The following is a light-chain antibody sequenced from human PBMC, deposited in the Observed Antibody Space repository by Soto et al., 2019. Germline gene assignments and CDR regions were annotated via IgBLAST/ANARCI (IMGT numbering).Light chain of an antibody. V-gene: IGKV3-20*01. J-gene: IGKJ3*01. CDR1: QSVSRSH. CDR3: QHYSSSPPEFT. CDR2: GAS. Sequence: IGVTQSPGKLVFSPGERANPFCRGHQSVSRSHLSRDQQRPGQAPRLLIFGASYRATGIPDRFSGSGSGTDFTLTISRLEPEDFAVYYCQHYSSSPPEFTFGPGTKVDSK.